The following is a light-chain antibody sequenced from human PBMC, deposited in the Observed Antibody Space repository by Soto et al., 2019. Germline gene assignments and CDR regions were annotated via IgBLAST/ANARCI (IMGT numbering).Light chain of an antibody. J-gene: IGKJ1*01. CDR3: QHYDTYSPMWT. CDR1: QSINW. CDR2: EAS. Sequence: DIQLAQSPSTLSASVGDRITITCRATQSINWLAWYQQKPGKAPKLLIFEASRLESGVPSRFSGSGSGTEFPLTLSSLQPDDFGTYYCQHYDTYSPMWTFGQGTKVDVK. V-gene: IGKV1-5*03.